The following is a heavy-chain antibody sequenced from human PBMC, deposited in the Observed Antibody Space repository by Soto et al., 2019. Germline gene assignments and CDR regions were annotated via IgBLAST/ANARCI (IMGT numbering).Heavy chain of an antibody. D-gene: IGHD2-21*02. CDR1: GFTFTSSA. V-gene: IGHV1-58*01. J-gene: IGHJ5*02. Sequence: ASVKVSCKASGFTFTSSAVRWVRQARGQRLEWIGWIVVGSGNTNYAQKFQERVTITRDMSTSTAYMELSSLRSEDTAVYYCAADRLAYCGGDCYHNWFDPWGQGTLVTVSS. CDR2: IVVGSGNT. CDR3: AADRLAYCGGDCYHNWFDP.